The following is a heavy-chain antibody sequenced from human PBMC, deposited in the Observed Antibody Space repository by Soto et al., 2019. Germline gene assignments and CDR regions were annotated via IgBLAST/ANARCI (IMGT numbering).Heavy chain of an antibody. CDR3: ARDIDFWSGYSFRGADYGMDV. Sequence: ASVKVSCKASGYTFTSYGISWVRQAPGQGLEWMGRISAYNGNTNYAQKLQGRVTMTTDTSTSTAYMELRSLRSDDTAVYYCARDIDFWSGYSFRGADYGMDVWGQGTTVTVSS. V-gene: IGHV1-18*01. CDR1: GYTFTSYG. J-gene: IGHJ6*02. CDR2: ISAYNGNT. D-gene: IGHD3-3*01.